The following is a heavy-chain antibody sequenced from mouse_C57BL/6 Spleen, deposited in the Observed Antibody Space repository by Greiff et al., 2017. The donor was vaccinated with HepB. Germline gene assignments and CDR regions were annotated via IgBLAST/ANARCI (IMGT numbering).Heavy chain of an antibody. CDR2: IDPEDGET. CDR3: ASELRRAYYFDY. V-gene: IGHV14-2*01. Sequence: VQLQQSGAELVKPGASVKLSCTASGFNIKDYYMHWVKQRTEQGLEWIGRIDPEDGETKYAPKFQGKATITADTSSNTAYLQLSSLTSEDTAVYDWASELRRAYYFDYWGQGTTLTVSS. D-gene: IGHD2-12*01. J-gene: IGHJ2*01. CDR1: GFNIKDYY.